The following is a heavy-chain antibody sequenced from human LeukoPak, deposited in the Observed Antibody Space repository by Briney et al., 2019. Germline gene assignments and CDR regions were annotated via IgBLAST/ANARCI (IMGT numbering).Heavy chain of an antibody. CDR1: GYTFTGYY. D-gene: IGHD5-12*01. J-gene: IGHJ4*02. CDR3: ARVRRGYSGYVPMGY. Sequence: VASVKVSCKASGYTFTGYYMHWVRQAPGQGLEWMGWINPNSGGTNYAQKFQGRVTMTRDTSTSTAYMELRSLRSDDTAVYYCARVRRGYSGYVPMGYWGQGTLVTVSS. CDR2: INPNSGGT. V-gene: IGHV1-2*02.